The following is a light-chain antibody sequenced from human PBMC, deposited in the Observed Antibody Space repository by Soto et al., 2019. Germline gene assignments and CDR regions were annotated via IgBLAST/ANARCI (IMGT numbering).Light chain of an antibody. CDR1: QSVSSNF. V-gene: IGKV3-20*01. Sequence: EIVLTQSPGTLSLSPGERATLSCRASQSVSSNFVAWYQEKPGQAPRLLIYGASSRATGIPDRFSDSGSGTDFTLTISGLEPEDFAVYYCRQYGRSLASAIGGGTKVDIK. CDR3: RQYGRSLASA. J-gene: IGKJ4*01. CDR2: GAS.